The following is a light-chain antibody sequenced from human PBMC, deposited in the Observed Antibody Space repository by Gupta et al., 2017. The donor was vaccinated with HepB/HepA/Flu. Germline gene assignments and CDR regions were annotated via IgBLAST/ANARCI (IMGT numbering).Light chain of an antibody. CDR2: RNN. V-gene: IGLV1-47*01. CDR1: HSNIGPYN. J-gene: IGLJ2*01. Sequence: QSVLTQPPSASGTPGPRVTLSCSGSHSNIGPYNVYWYQQVPGPAPKLLIYRNNPRPSGVPDRFSGSKSGTSASLAISGLRSEDEADYYCAAWDDSLWGLFGGGTKLTVL. CDR3: AAWDDSLWGL.